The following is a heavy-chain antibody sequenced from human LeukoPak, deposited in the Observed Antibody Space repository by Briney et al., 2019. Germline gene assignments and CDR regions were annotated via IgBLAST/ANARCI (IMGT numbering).Heavy chain of an antibody. D-gene: IGHD3-10*01. V-gene: IGHV3-21*01. Sequence: SGGSLRLSCAASGFTFSRDSMNWVRQAPGKGLEWVSSISSTGSYIYYTDSVKGRFTISRDNAKNSLYLQMNSLRAEDTAVYYCARGSSRITMVRGALDAFDIWGQGTMVTVSS. J-gene: IGHJ3*02. CDR3: ARGSSRITMVRGALDAFDI. CDR2: ISSTGSYI. CDR1: GFTFSRDS.